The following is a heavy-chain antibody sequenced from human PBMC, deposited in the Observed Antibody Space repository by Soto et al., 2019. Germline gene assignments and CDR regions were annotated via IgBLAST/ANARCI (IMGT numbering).Heavy chain of an antibody. J-gene: IGHJ6*03. D-gene: IGHD5-12*01. CDR3: GTMRWLAGAHSMDF. CDR2: VHHGGRT. V-gene: IGHV4-59*12. Sequence: QVELQESGPGLVQASETLSLTCTVSGGTIDDSYWTWVRHVPGRGLEWIGFVHHGGRTSYNPSLKSRVTMSLGKSKNQFSWSLTSMADADTAVYFGGTMRWLAGAHSMDFW. CDR1: GGTIDDSY.